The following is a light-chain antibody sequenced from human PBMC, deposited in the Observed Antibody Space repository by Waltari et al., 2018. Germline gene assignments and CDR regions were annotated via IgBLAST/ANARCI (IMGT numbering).Light chain of an antibody. J-gene: IGKJ1*01. CDR1: QSISTY. CDR2: DAS. Sequence: EIVLTQSPDTLSLSPGERATLSCRASQSISTYLAWYQQRPGQAPRLLIYDASNRATGIPARFSGGGSGTDFTLTISSLEPEDLAVYYCQQRSNWWTFGQGTKVEIK. V-gene: IGKV3-11*01. CDR3: QQRSNWWT.